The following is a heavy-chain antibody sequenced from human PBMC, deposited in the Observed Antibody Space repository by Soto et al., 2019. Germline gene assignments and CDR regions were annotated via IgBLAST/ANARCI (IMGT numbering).Heavy chain of an antibody. D-gene: IGHD2-15*01. CDR1: GGTFSSYA. J-gene: IGHJ6*02. CDR2: IIPIFGTA. Sequence: GASVKVSCKASGGTFSSYAISWVRQAPGQGLEWMGGIIPIFGTANYAQKFQGRVTITADESTSTAYMELSSLRSEDTAVYYCARDRSNNLESCSGGSCYYYYGMDVWGQGTTVTVSS. V-gene: IGHV1-69*13. CDR3: ARDRSNNLESCSGGSCYYYYGMDV.